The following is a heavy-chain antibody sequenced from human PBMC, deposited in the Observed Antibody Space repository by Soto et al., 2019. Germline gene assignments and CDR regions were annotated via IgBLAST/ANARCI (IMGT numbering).Heavy chain of an antibody. V-gene: IGHV5-51*01. D-gene: IGHD4-17*01. Sequence: GEALKISGKGSGDSVSSYWSGWVRQMPGKGLEWMGIIYPGDSDTRYSPSFQGQVTISADKSISTAYLQWSSLKASDTAMYYCARRSGDYGRFDPWGQGTLVTVSS. J-gene: IGHJ5*02. CDR3: ARRSGDYGRFDP. CDR2: IYPGDSDT. CDR1: GDSVSSYW.